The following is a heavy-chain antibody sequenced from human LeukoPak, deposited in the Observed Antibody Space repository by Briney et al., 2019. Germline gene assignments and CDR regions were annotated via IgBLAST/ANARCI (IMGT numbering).Heavy chain of an antibody. D-gene: IGHD2-15*01. CDR2: IYSGGST. J-gene: IGHJ4*02. V-gene: IGHV3-53*01. Sequence: GGSLRLSCAASGFTFSDYQMSWIRQAPGKGLEWVSVIYSGGSTYYADSVRGRFTISRDNSKNTLYLQMNSLRAEDTALYYCAREGGVDCSGGSCYTPYFDYWGQGTLVTVSS. CDR1: GFTFSDYQ. CDR3: AREGGVDCSGGSCYTPYFDY.